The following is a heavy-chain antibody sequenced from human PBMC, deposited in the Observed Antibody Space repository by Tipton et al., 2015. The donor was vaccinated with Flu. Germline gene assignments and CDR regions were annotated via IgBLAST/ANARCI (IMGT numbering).Heavy chain of an antibody. V-gene: IGHV4-59*08. Sequence: LRLSCTVSGGSISNYYWSWIRQPPGKGLEWIGNIFYSGNAHYSPSLKSRVTISVDTSNNHFSLKLSSVTAADAAVYYCARSSTAGGPLRPWGQGTLVTVSS. J-gene: IGHJ5*02. D-gene: IGHD2/OR15-2a*01. CDR1: GGSISNYY. CDR3: ARSSTAGGPLRP. CDR2: IFYSGNA.